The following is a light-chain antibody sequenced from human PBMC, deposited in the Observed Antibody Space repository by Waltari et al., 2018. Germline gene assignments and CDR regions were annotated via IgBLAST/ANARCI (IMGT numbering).Light chain of an antibody. Sequence: EIVLTQSPATLSLSPGERATLSCRASPGVSSSLAWYQQKGGQAPRLLIYDASNRAAGIPARFSGSGSGTDFTLTISSLEPEDFTVYYCQQYKSYKTFGQGTRVEIK. J-gene: IGKJ1*01. CDR3: QQYKSYKT. CDR2: DAS. CDR1: PGVSSS. V-gene: IGKV3-11*01.